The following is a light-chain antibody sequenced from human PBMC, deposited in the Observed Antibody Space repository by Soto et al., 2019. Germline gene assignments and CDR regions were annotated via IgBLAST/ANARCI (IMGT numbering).Light chain of an antibody. V-gene: IGKV3-20*01. CDR1: QSVSN. CDR3: HHYGSSLLT. J-gene: IGKJ3*01. CDR2: GSS. Sequence: EIVLTQSPGTLSLSPGERATLSCRASQSVSNLAWYQQKPGQAPRLLIYGSSNRATGIPDRFSGSGSGTDFILTISRLEPEDFAVYYCHHYGSSLLTFGPGTKVDIK.